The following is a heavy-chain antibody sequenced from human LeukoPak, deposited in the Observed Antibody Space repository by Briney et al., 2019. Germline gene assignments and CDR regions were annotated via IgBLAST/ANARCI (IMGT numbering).Heavy chain of an antibody. Sequence: LPGGSLRLSCAASGFTFDDYGMSWVRQAPGKGLEWVSGINWNGGSTGYADSVKGRFTISRDNAKNSLYLQMNSLRAEDTALYYCARDKMIRFLEWALDIWGQGTMVTVSS. CDR2: INWNGGST. D-gene: IGHD3-3*01. J-gene: IGHJ3*02. CDR3: ARDKMIRFLEWALDI. CDR1: GFTFDDYG. V-gene: IGHV3-20*04.